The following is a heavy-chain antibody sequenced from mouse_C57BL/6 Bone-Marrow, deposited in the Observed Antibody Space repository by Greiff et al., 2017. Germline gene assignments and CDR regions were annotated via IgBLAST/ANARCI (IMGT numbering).Heavy chain of an antibody. J-gene: IGHJ3*01. V-gene: IGHV1-64*01. CDR2: IHPNSGST. CDR3: AREDYCNYAWFAY. CDR1: GYTFTSYW. D-gene: IGHD2-1*01. Sequence: QVQLQQPGAELVKPGASVKLSCKASGYTFTSYWMHWVKQRPGQGLEWIGMIHPNSGSTKYNEKFKSKATLTVDKSSSTAYMQLRSLTSEDSAVXYRAREDYCNYAWFAYWGPGTLVTVSA.